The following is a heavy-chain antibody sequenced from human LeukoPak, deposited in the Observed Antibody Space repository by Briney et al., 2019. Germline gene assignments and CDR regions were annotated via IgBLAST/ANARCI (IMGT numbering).Heavy chain of an antibody. CDR1: GFTFSSSA. CDR3: ARKDVLTGYYDN. J-gene: IGHJ4*02. Sequence: PGGSLRLSCAASGFTFSSSAMRWVCQAPGKGLEWVSSISSSGGSTYYADSVKGRFAVSRDNSKNTLYLQMNSLRAEDTALYFCARKDVLTGYYDNGGQGTLVTVSS. V-gene: IGHV3-23*01. CDR2: ISSSGGST. D-gene: IGHD3-9*01.